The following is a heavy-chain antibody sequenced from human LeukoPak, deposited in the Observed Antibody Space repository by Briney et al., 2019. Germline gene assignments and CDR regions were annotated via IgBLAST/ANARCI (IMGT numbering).Heavy chain of an antibody. CDR2: IYYSGST. CDR3: ARLKGSGSRHREK. V-gene: IGHV4-39*01. Sequence: SETLSLTCTVSGGSISSSSYYWGWIRQPPGKGLEWIGSIYYSGSTYYNPSLKSRVTISVDTSKNQFSLKLSSVTAADTAVYYRARLKGSGSRHREKWGQGALVTVSS. J-gene: IGHJ4*02. D-gene: IGHD3-10*01. CDR1: GGSISSSSYY.